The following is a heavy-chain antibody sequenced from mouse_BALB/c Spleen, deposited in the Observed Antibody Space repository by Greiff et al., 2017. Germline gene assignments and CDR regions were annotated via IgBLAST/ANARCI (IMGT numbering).Heavy chain of an antibody. J-gene: IGHJ4*01. V-gene: IGHV1S81*02. CDR3: TRWHYAMDY. CDR1: GYTFTSYY. CDR2: INPSNGGT. Sequence: QVQLQQSGAELVKPGASVKLSCKASGYTFTSYYMYWVKQRPGQGLEWIGEINPSNGGTNFNEKFKSKATLTVDKSSSTAYMQLSSLTSEDSAVYYCTRWHYAMDYWGQGTSVTVSS.